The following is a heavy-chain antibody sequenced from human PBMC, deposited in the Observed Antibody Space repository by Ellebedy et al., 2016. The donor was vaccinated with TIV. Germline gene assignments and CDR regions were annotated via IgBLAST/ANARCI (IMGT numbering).Heavy chain of an antibody. Sequence: GESLKISCAASGISLRSYAMSWVRQAPGKGLEWVSTIGGTGGTTYYRESVKGRFPVSRDTSRNTLYLQMSSLRAEDTAVYYCAKLPVAYNWNYADDYWGQGTLVTVSS. CDR3: AKLPVAYNWNYADDY. V-gene: IGHV3-23*01. D-gene: IGHD1-7*01. J-gene: IGHJ4*02. CDR2: IGGTGGTT. CDR1: GISLRSYA.